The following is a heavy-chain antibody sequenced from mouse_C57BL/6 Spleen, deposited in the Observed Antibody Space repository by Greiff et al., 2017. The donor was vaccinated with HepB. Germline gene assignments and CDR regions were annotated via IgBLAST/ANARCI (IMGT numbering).Heavy chain of an antibody. J-gene: IGHJ4*01. Sequence: VQLQQSGAELVRPGTSVKVSCKASGYAFTNYLIEWVKQRPGQGLEWIGVINPGSGGTNYNEKFKGKATLTADKSSSTAYMQLSSLTSEDSAVYFCAREGIYLRYAMDYWGQGTSVTVSS. V-gene: IGHV1-54*01. CDR1: GYAFTNYL. D-gene: IGHD5-5*01. CDR3: AREGIYLRYAMDY. CDR2: INPGSGGT.